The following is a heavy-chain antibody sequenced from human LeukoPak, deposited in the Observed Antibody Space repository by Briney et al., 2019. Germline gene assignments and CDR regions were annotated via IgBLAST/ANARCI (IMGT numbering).Heavy chain of an antibody. J-gene: IGHJ6*02. CDR3: ARRGTGHGMDV. CDR1: GFTFNNYW. CDR2: INNDGSSA. V-gene: IGHV3-74*01. Sequence: GGSLRLSCAASGFTFNNYWIHRVRQVPGKGLVWVSRINNDGSSASYVDSVKGRFTISRDNAKNTLFLQMNSLRAEDTAVYYCARRGTGHGMDVWGQGTTVTVSS. D-gene: IGHD1-1*01.